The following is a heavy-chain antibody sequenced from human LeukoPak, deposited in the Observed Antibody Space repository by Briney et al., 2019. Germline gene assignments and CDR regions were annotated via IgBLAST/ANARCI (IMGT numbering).Heavy chain of an antibody. Sequence: SETLSLTCAVSGFSISSGCYWGWIRQPPGKGLEWIGTIYHSGSTYYNPSLKSRVTISVDTSKNQFSLKLSSVTAADTAVYYAVAGYYARGDYWGQGTLVTVSS. CDR3: VAGYYARGDY. CDR1: GFSISSGCY. D-gene: IGHD3-9*01. CDR2: IYHSGST. J-gene: IGHJ4*02. V-gene: IGHV4-38-2*01.